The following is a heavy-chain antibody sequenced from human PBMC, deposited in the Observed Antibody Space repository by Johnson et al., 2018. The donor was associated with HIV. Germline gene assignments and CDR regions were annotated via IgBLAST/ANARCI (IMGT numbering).Heavy chain of an antibody. CDR1: GFTFRSYG. J-gene: IGHJ3*01. Sequence: QVHLVESGGVVVQPGRSLRLSCAASGFTFRSYGMHWVRQAPGKGLEWVAVIWYDGLNKYYADSVKGRFTISRDNAKNALYVQMNSLRAEDTALYYCTTRLNSGTYWGNYDFDVWGQGTMVTVSS. CDR2: IWYDGLNK. V-gene: IGHV3-33*03. D-gene: IGHD1-26*01. CDR3: TTRLNSGTYWGNYDFDV.